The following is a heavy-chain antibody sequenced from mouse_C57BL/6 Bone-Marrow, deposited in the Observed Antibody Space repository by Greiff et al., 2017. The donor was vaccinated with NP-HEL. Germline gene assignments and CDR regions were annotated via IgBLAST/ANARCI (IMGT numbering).Heavy chain of an antibody. Sequence: EVNLVESGEGLVKPGGSLKLSCAASGFTFSSYAMSWVRQTPEKRLEWVAYISSGGDYIYYADTVKGRFTISRDNARNTLYLQMSSLKSEDTAMYYCTRDSYYGSSYWYFDVWGTGTTVTVSS. D-gene: IGHD1-1*01. CDR3: TRDSYYGSSYWYFDV. J-gene: IGHJ1*03. CDR1: GFTFSSYA. V-gene: IGHV5-9-1*02. CDR2: ISSGGDYI.